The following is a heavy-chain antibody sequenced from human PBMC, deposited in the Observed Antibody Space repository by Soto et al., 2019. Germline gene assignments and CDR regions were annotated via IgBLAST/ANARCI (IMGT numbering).Heavy chain of an antibody. D-gene: IGHD3-22*01. Sequence: ASVKVSCKASGYTFTSYGISWVRQAPGQGLEWMGWISAYNGNTNYAQKLQGRVTMTTDTSTSTAYMELRSLRSDDTAVYYCARDSDYYDSSGYYKEYYYDYGMDVWGQGTTVTVSS. CDR3: ARDSDYYDSSGYYKEYYYDYGMDV. CDR1: GYTFTSYG. CDR2: ISAYNGNT. V-gene: IGHV1-18*04. J-gene: IGHJ6*02.